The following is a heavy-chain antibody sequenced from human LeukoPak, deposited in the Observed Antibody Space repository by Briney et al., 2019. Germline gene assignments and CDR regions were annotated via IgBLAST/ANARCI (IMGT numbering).Heavy chain of an antibody. V-gene: IGHV3-23*01. CDR3: AKKFSWGATILAFDY. Sequence: GGTLRLSCAASGFTFSSYGMSWVRQAPGKGLEWVSAISGSGGSTYYADSVKGRFTISRDNSKNTLYLQMNSLRAEDTAVYYCAKKFSWGATILAFDYWGQGTLVTVSS. CDR1: GFTFSSYG. CDR2: ISGSGGST. D-gene: IGHD3-9*01. J-gene: IGHJ4*02.